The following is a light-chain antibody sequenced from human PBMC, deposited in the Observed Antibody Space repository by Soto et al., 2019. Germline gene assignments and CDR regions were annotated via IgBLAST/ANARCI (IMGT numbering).Light chain of an antibody. CDR3: QQYNSYWT. Sequence: DIQMTQSPSTLSASVGDRVTITCRASQSISSWLAWYQQKPGKAPKLLIYKASSLESGVPSRFSGSGSGTEFTLIISRLQPVDFATYYCQQYNSYWTFGQGTKVEIK. J-gene: IGKJ1*01. CDR1: QSISSW. V-gene: IGKV1-5*03. CDR2: KAS.